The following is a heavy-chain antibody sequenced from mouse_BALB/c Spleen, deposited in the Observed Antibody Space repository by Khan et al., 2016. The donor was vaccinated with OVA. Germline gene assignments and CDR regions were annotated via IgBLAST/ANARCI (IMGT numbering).Heavy chain of an antibody. V-gene: IGHV1-52*01. Sequence: QVQLQQSGAELVMPGASVKLSCKASGYTFTSYWMNWVRQRPKQGLEWIGKINPSDSESHYNQMFNDKATLTVDKSSGTAYMQLSSLTSEDSAVYCCARREKYGYDPSWFAYWGQGTLVTVSA. CDR3: ARREKYGYDPSWFAY. CDR1: GYTFTSYW. D-gene: IGHD2-2*01. J-gene: IGHJ3*01. CDR2: INPSDSES.